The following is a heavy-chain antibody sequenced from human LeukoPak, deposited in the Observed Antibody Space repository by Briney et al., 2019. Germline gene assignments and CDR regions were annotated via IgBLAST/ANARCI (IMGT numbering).Heavy chain of an antibody. D-gene: IGHD3-22*01. CDR2: IIPIFGTA. Sequence: SLKVSCKPSGGTFSSYAISWVRQAPGHGLEWIGGIIPIFGTANYAQKFQGRVTITADEYTSTAYMELSSMRSEDTDVYYCAREGSLAYYYDSSGYYRYYGMDVWGQGTTVTVSS. V-gene: IGHV1-69*13. CDR1: GGTFSSYA. CDR3: AREGSLAYYYDSSGYYRYYGMDV. J-gene: IGHJ6*02.